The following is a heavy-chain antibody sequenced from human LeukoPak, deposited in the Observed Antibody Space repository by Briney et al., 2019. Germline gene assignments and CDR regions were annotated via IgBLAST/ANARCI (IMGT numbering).Heavy chain of an antibody. J-gene: IGHJ3*02. D-gene: IGHD2-21*02. Sequence: SETLSLTCTVSGGSSSSYYWSWIRQAPGKGLEWVGYISYSGSTNYNPSLKSRVTISVDTSKNQFSLKLSSVTAADTAVYYCARTCGGDCYSSYAFDIWGQGTMVTVSS. CDR3: ARTCGGDCYSSYAFDI. CDR2: ISYSGST. CDR1: GGSSSSYY. V-gene: IGHV4-59*01.